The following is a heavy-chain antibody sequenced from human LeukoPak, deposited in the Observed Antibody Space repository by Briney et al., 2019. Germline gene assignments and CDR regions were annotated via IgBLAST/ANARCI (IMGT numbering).Heavy chain of an antibody. V-gene: IGHV4-59*01. CDR1: GGSISSYY. J-gene: IGHJ4*02. D-gene: IGHD1-26*01. Sequence: PSETLSLTCTVSGGSISSYYWSWIRQPPGKGLEWIGYIYYSGSTNYNPSLKSRVTISVDTSKNQFSLKLSSVTAADTAVYYCARAGATVPFDYWGQGTLVTVSS. CDR2: IYYSGST. CDR3: ARAGATVPFDY.